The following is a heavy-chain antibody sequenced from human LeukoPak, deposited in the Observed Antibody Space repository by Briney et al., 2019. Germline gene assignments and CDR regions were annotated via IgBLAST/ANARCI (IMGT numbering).Heavy chain of an antibody. V-gene: IGHV3-23*01. CDR3: VKDDRWQQLVLDY. Sequence: PGGSLRLSCAASGFTFSSYAMSWVRQAPGKGLEWVSAISGSGGSTYYADSVKGRFTISRDNSKNTLYLQMNSLRAEDTAVYYCVKDDRWQQLVLDYWGQGTLVTVSS. D-gene: IGHD6-13*01. CDR2: ISGSGGST. J-gene: IGHJ4*02. CDR1: GFTFSSYA.